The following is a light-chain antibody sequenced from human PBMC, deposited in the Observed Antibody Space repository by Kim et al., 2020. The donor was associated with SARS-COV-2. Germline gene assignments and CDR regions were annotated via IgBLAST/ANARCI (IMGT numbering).Light chain of an antibody. J-gene: IGLJ3*02. Sequence: QTATLTCPGNSNNVRNQGAAWLQQHQGHPPKLLSYRNNNRPSGISERLSASRSGNTASLTITGLQPEDEADYYCSAWDSSLSAWVFGGGTQLTVL. CDR3: SAWDSSLSAWV. V-gene: IGLV10-54*01. CDR2: RNN. CDR1: SNNVRNQG.